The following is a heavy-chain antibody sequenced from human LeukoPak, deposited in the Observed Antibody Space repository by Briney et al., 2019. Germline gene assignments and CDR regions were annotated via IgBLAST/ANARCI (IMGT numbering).Heavy chain of an antibody. V-gene: IGHV3-53*01. CDR2: IYADGRT. Sequence: PGGSLRLSCAASGFTVSNNYLSWVRQAPGKGLEWVSVIYADGRTCHADSVNGRFTISIDNSKYTQFLQMNSLRAEDTAVYYCARDPLDYASPQHWGQGTLVTVSS. CDR3: ARDPLDYASPQH. D-gene: IGHD3/OR15-3a*01. J-gene: IGHJ1*01. CDR1: GFTVSNNY.